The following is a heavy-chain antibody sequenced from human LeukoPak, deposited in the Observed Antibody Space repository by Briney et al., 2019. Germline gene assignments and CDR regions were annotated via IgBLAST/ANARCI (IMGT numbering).Heavy chain of an antibody. Sequence: GGSLRLSCAASGFTFSSYAMSWVRQAPGEGLEWVSGIRAGGGSTYYADSVKGRFTISRDNSKNTLYLQLNSLTAEDTAVYYCAKNGDRGAYCTGGTCYPYFYYYVDVWGKGTTVTI. J-gene: IGHJ6*03. CDR3: AKNGDRGAYCTGGTCYPYFYYYVDV. CDR2: IRAGGGST. CDR1: GFTFSSYA. V-gene: IGHV3-23*01. D-gene: IGHD2-15*01.